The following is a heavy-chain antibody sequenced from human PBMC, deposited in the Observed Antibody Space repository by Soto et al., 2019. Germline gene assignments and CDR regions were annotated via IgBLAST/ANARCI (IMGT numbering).Heavy chain of an antibody. CDR3: ATLAFCGGDCFTGADDAFDI. Sequence: GASVKVSCKASGYTFTSYYMHWVRQAPGQGLEWMGIINPSGGSTSYAQKFQGRVTMTRDTSTSTVYMELSSLRSEDTAVYYCATLAFCGGDCFTGADDAFDIWGQGTMVTVSS. J-gene: IGHJ3*02. CDR2: INPSGGST. D-gene: IGHD2-21*02. CDR1: GYTFTSYY. V-gene: IGHV1-46*01.